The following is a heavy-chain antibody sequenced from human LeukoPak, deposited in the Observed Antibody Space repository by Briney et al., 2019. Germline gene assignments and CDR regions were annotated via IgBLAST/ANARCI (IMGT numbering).Heavy chain of an antibody. CDR1: GYTFTSYA. CDR2: INTKTGNP. D-gene: IGHD3-16*02. Sequence: ASVKVSCKASGYTFTSYAMNGVRPAPGQGLEWVGWINTKTGNPTYARGFRVGSVFSLDSPVSTAYLQFSRLQAGDTAMFYCARDLFAGGYVIPTFDPCGQGTLVTVSS. J-gene: IGHJ5*02. CDR3: ARDLFAGGYVIPTFDP. V-gene: IGHV7-4-1*02.